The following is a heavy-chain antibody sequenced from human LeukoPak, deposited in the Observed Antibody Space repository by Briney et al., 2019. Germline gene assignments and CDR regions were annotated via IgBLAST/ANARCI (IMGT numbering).Heavy chain of an antibody. Sequence: ASVKVSCKASGYTFTSYYMHWVRQAPGQGLEWMGIINPSGGSTSYAQKFQGRVTMTRDTSTGTVYMELSSLRSEDTAVYYCARSLEDYYDSSGYYHPWGQGTLVTVSS. J-gene: IGHJ5*02. CDR1: GYTFTSYY. V-gene: IGHV1-46*01. CDR2: INPSGGST. D-gene: IGHD3-22*01. CDR3: ARSLEDYYDSSGYYHP.